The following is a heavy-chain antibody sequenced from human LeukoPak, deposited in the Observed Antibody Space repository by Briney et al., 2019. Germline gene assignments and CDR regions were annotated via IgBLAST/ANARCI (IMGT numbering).Heavy chain of an antibody. V-gene: IGHV4-59*01. CDR1: GGSIRSYY. CDR3: ARAWNYGSGSYGGFDY. Sequence: PSETLSLTCTVPGGSIRSYYWSWIRQPAGKGLEWIGYIYNSGSTNYNPSLKSRVTISVDTSKSQFSLKLSSATAADTAVYYCARAWNYGSGSYGGFDYWGQGTLVTVSS. CDR2: IYNSGST. J-gene: IGHJ4*02. D-gene: IGHD3-10*01.